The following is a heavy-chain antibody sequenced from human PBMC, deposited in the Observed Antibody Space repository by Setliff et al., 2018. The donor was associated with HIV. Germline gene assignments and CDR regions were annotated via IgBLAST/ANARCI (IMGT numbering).Heavy chain of an antibody. V-gene: IGHV3-49*04. CDR2: IRSKAYGGTT. CDR1: GFTFGDHA. Sequence: GGSLRLSCTVSGFTFGDHAMSWVRQAPGKGLEWVGFIRSKAYGGTTEYAASVKGRFTISRDDSKSIAYLQMNSLKTEDTAVYYCTRDRLPGGYYHGMDVWGQGTTVTSP. CDR3: TRDRLPGGYYHGMDV. D-gene: IGHD4-17*01. J-gene: IGHJ6*02.